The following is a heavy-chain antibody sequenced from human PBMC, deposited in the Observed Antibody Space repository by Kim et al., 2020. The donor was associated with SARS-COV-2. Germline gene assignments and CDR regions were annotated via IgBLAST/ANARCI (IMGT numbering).Heavy chain of an antibody. J-gene: IGHJ6*02. D-gene: IGHD3-10*01. CDR3: ARGYGSGSPYGMDV. CDR2: IYYSGST. CDR1: GGSISSGGYS. Sequence: SETLSLTCAVSGGSISSGGYSWSWIRQPPGKGLEWIGYIYYSGSTYYNLSLKSRVTISVDRSKNQFSLKLSSVTAADTSVYYCARGYGSGSPYGMDVWG. V-gene: IGHV4-30-2*01.